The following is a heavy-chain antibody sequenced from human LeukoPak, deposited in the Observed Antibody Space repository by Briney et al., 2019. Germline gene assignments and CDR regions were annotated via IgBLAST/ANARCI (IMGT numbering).Heavy chain of an antibody. D-gene: IGHD3-9*01. J-gene: IGHJ5*02. CDR2: INPHSGGT. CDR3: ARLSDYDILTGYGWFDP. Sequence: GASVKVSCKASGYTFTGYYMHWVRQAPGQGLEWMGWINPHSGGTNYAQKFQGRGTMTRDTSISTAYMELSRLRSDDTAVYYCARLSDYDILTGYGWFDPWGQGTLVTVSS. CDR1: GYTFTGYY. V-gene: IGHV1-2*02.